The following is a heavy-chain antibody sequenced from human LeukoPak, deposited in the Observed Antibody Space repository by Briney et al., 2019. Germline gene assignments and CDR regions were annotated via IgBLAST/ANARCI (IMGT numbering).Heavy chain of an antibody. CDR1: GFTFDDYG. Sequence: GGSLRLSCAASGFTFDDYGMTWVRQAPGKGLEWVSGINWNGGSTGYGDSVKGRFTISRDNTKNSLYLQMNSLRAEDTALFYCARFREGTTHFDYWGQGTLVTVSS. D-gene: IGHD1-7*01. V-gene: IGHV3-20*04. CDR3: ARFREGTTHFDY. CDR2: INWNGGST. J-gene: IGHJ4*02.